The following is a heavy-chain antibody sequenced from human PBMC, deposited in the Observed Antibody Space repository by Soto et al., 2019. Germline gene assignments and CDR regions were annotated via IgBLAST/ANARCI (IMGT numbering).Heavy chain of an antibody. CDR1: GGSLSGYY. CDR3: ARDDSGFSGSHYIDYFNY. Sequence: SETLSLTCAVYGGSLSGYYWSWIRQPPGKGLEWIGEINHSGSTNYNPSLKSRVTISVDTSKNQFSLKLSSMTAADTAVYYCARDDSGFSGSHYIDYFNYWGQGALVTVS. J-gene: IGHJ4*02. V-gene: IGHV4-34*01. CDR2: INHSGST. D-gene: IGHD1-26*01.